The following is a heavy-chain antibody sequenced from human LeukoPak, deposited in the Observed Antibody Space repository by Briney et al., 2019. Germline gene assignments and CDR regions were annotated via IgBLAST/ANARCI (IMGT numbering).Heavy chain of an antibody. CDR1: GGTFSSYA. J-gene: IGHJ4*02. CDR3: AREYCSGGSCYGDSFDY. D-gene: IGHD2-15*01. Sequence: SVKVSCKASGGTFSSYAISWERQAPGQGLEWMGGIIPIFGTANYAQKFQGRVTITADESTSTAYMELSSLRSEDTAVYYCAREYCSGGSCYGDSFDYWGQGTLVTVSS. CDR2: IIPIFGTA. V-gene: IGHV1-69*13.